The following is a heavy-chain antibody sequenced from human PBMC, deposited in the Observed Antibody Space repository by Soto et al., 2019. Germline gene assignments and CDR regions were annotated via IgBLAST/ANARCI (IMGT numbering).Heavy chain of an antibody. V-gene: IGHV3-48*02. Sequence: EVQLVESGGGLVQPGGSLRLSCAASGFTFSSYSMNWVRQAPGKGLEWVSYISTSSNTIYYADSVKGRFTISRDNAKNSLYLQMNSLRDEDTAVYYCARGGYSSGWGVDYWGQGTLVTVSS. D-gene: IGHD6-19*01. CDR2: ISTSSNTI. J-gene: IGHJ4*02. CDR3: ARGGYSSGWGVDY. CDR1: GFTFSSYS.